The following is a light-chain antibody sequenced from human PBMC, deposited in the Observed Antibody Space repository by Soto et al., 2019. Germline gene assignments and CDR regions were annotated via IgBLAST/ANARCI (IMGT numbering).Light chain of an antibody. CDR2: EVS. Sequence: QSFLTQPASVSGSPGQSITISCTGISSDIGGYNYVSWYQQHPGKAPKVVIYEVSNRPLGVSNRFSASKSGNTASLIISGLQADDEADYFCSSYRSTTTFGVFGTGTKVTVL. CDR1: SSDIGGYNY. CDR3: SSYRSTTTFGV. J-gene: IGLJ1*01. V-gene: IGLV2-14*01.